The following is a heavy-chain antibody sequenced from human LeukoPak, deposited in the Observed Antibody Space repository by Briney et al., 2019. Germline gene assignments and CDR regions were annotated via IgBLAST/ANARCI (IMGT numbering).Heavy chain of an antibody. CDR2: ISYDGSNK. CDR1: GFTFSSYA. CDR3: ARGKRIVVVPAADYYFDY. D-gene: IGHD2-2*01. V-gene: IGHV3-30-3*01. Sequence: GRSLRLSCAASGFTFSSYAMHWVRQAPGKGLEWVALISYDGSNKYYADSVKGRFTISRDNSKNTLYLQMNSLRAEDTAVYYCARGKRIVVVPAADYYFDYWGQGTLVTVSS. J-gene: IGHJ4*02.